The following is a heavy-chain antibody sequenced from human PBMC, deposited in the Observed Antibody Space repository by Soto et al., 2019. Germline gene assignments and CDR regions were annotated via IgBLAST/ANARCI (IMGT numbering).Heavy chain of an antibody. Sequence: EVQLVESGGGLVQPGGSLRLSCAVSGFTFSRYWMSWVRQAPGKGLEWVANIKEDGSEKYYGDSAEGRFTISRDNAKNSLYLQMNSLTVEDTAVYYCVRGGLTGDYWGQGTLVTVSS. V-gene: IGHV3-7*01. J-gene: IGHJ4*02. CDR1: GFTFSRYW. D-gene: IGHD3-10*01. CDR2: IKEDGSEK. CDR3: VRGGLTGDY.